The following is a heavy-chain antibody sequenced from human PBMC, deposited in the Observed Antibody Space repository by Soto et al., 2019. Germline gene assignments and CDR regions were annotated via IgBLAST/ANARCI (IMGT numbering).Heavy chain of an antibody. D-gene: IGHD2-15*01. CDR1: GGTFSSYA. CDR2: IIPIFGPA. J-gene: IGHJ6*02. V-gene: IGHV1-69*01. CDR3: ARDGLVDRAAVKDSHYYGMDV. Sequence: QVQLVQSGAEVKKPGSSVRLSCKAPGGTFSSYAISWVRQAPGQGLEWMGGIIPIFGPAKYAQKFQDRVTITADESTRTADMELSVLRSEATDDYYCARDGLVDRAAVKDSHYYGMDVWGQGTTVTVSS.